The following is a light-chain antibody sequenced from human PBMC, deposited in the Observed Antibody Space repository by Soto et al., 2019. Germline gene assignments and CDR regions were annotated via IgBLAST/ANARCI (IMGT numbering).Light chain of an antibody. V-gene: IGLV1-40*01. CDR3: QSSDSSLNRV. CDR2: GNT. CDR1: SSNIGAGSD. J-gene: IGLJ1*01. Sequence: QSLLTQPPSVSGAPGQGVSISCTGSSSNIGAGSDVHWYQQLPGTAPKLLIYGNTNRPSGVPDRFSGSKSGTSASLAISGLQPEDEADYYCQSSDSSLNRVFGTGTKVTVL.